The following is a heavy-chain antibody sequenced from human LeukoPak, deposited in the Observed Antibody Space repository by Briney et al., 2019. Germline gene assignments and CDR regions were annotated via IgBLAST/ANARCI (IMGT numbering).Heavy chain of an antibody. V-gene: IGHV3-7*01. J-gene: IGHJ3*02. CDR1: GFTFSNFW. D-gene: IGHD1-26*01. CDR3: ARDRYSGTYLGASDI. Sequence: GGSLRLSCAASGFTFSNFWMSWVRQAPGKGLEWVANIKQDGSERYFVDSVKGRFTISRDNAKNSLYLQMSSLRAEDTAVYYCARDRYSGTYLGASDIWGQGTMVTVSS. CDR2: IKQDGSER.